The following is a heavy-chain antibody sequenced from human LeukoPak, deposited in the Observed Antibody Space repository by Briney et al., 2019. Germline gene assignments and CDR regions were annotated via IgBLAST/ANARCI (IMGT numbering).Heavy chain of an antibody. V-gene: IGHV3-30*03. CDR2: ISYDGNRE. D-gene: IGHD2-15*01. CDR3: AREGSIVARTDY. J-gene: IGHJ4*02. CDR1: GFSFSSYG. Sequence: GGSLRLSCAASGFSFSSYGIHWVRQAPGKRLEWVAVISYDGNREYYPDSVKGRFTISRDNSKNTLYLQMKGLKTEDTGVYYCAREGSIVARTDYWGQGALVIVSS.